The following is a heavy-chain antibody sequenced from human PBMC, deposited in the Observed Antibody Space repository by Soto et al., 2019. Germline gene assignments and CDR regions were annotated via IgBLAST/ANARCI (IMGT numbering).Heavy chain of an antibody. V-gene: IGHV4-34*01. CDR1: GGSFSGYY. CDR2: INHSGST. J-gene: IGHJ4*02. D-gene: IGHD2-8*02. Sequence: QVQLQQWGAGLLKPSETLSLTCAVYGGSFSGYYWTWIRQPPGTGLEWIGVINHSGSTNYNPSLKSRVTISVDPSKTQFSLKLTSVTAAATAVYYCARDKITGRFDYWGQVTLGNVSS. CDR3: ARDKITGRFDY.